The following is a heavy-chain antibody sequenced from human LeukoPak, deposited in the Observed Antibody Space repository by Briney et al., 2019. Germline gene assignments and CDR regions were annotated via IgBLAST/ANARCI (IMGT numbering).Heavy chain of an antibody. CDR3: AKDRVILTGYDY. J-gene: IGHJ4*02. CDR2: ISGSGGST. Sequence: PGGSLRLSCVASGFTFSSYAMSWVRQAPGKGLEWVSAISGSGGSTYYADSVKGRFTISRDNSKNTLYLQMNSLRAEDTAVYYCAKDRVILTGYDYWGQGTLVTVSS. V-gene: IGHV3-23*01. CDR1: GFTFSSYA. D-gene: IGHD3-9*01.